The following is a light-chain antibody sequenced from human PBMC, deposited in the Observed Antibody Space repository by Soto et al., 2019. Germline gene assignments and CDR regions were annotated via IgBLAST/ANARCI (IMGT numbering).Light chain of an antibody. Sequence: QSVLTQPPSVSAAPGQKVTISCSGSSSNIGNNYVSWYQQLLGTAPKLLIYDNNKRPSGIPDRSSGSKSGTSATLGITGLQTGDEADYYCGTWDSSLSAGVFGTGTKVTVL. CDR1: SSNIGNNY. CDR3: GTWDSSLSAGV. CDR2: DNN. J-gene: IGLJ1*01. V-gene: IGLV1-51*01.